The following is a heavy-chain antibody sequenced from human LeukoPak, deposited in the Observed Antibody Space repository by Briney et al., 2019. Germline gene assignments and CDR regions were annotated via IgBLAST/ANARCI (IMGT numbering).Heavy chain of an antibody. Sequence: SVKVSCKASGGTFSSYAISWVRQAPGQGLEWMGGIIPIFDTANYAQKFQGRVTITADKSTSTAYMELSSLRSEDTAVYYCAGNTYYYGSGSHLDYWGQGTLVTVSS. V-gene: IGHV1-69*06. CDR2: IIPIFDTA. CDR3: AGNTYYYGSGSHLDY. J-gene: IGHJ4*02. CDR1: GGTFSSYA. D-gene: IGHD3-10*01.